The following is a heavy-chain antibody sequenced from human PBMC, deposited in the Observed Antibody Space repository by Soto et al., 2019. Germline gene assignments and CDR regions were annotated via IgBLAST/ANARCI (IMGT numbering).Heavy chain of an antibody. CDR3: ARGPGGPKGYFDL. D-gene: IGHD3-10*01. CDR1: GYTFTSYA. CDR2: INAGNGNT. J-gene: IGHJ2*01. V-gene: IGHV1-3*01. Sequence: TSVKVTCKESGYTFTSYAMHWVRQAPGQRLEWMGWINAGNGNTKYSQKFQGRVTITRDTSASTAYMELSSLRSEDTAVYYCARGPGGPKGYFDLWGRGTLVTVPS.